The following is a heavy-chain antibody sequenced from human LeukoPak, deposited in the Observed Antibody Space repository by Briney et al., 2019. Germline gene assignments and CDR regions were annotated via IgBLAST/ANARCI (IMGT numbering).Heavy chain of an antibody. CDR2: IIPIFGTA. CDR1: GGTFSSYA. J-gene: IGHJ6*04. D-gene: IGHD3-10*01. V-gene: IGHV1-69*13. CDR3: ARKTMVRGGEYYYGMDV. Sequence: SVKVSCKASGGTFSSYAISRVRQAPGQGLEWMGGIIPIFGTANYAQKFQGRVTITADESTSTAYMELSSLRSEDTAVYYCARKTMVRGGEYYYGMDVWGKGTTVTVSS.